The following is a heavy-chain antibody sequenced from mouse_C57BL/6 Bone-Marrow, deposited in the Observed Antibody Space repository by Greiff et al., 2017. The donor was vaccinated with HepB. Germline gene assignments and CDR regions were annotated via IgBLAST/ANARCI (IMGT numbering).Heavy chain of an antibody. CDR2: NYPRSGNT. D-gene: IGHD2-2*01. CDR1: GYTFTSYG. V-gene: IGHV1-81*01. J-gene: IGHJ2*01. CDR3: ASGLPLRY. Sequence: QVQLQQSGAELARPGASVKLSCKASGYTFTSYGISWVKQRTGQGLEWIGENYPRSGNTYYNEKFKGKATLTADKSSSTAYMEFRSLTSEDSAVYFCASGLPLRYWGQGTTLTVSS.